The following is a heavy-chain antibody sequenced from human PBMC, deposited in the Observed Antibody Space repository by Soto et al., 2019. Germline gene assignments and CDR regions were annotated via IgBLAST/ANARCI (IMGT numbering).Heavy chain of an antibody. CDR1: GGSFSGYY. J-gene: IGHJ6*03. V-gene: IGHV4-34*01. CDR3: ARGLRPPRRGGGYDYYYYYMDV. D-gene: IGHD3-3*01. CDR2: INHSGST. Sequence: SETLSLTCAVYGGSFSGYYWSWIRQPPGKGLEWIGEINHSGSTNYNPSLKSRVTISVDTSKNQFSLKLSSVTAADTAVYYCARGLRPPRRGGGYDYYYYYMDVWGKGTTVTVSS.